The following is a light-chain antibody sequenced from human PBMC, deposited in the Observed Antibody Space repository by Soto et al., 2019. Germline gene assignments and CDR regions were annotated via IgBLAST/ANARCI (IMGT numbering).Light chain of an antibody. CDR2: DAS. CDR3: QLFRSHPHT. Sequence: LCRRASQSISSNLAWYQQKPGQAPRLLIYDASSRATGIPDRFSGGGSGTDFTLTISILEPEDFAVYCSQLFRSHPHTFCGGTKVDIK. CDR1: QSISSN. V-gene: IGKV3-20*01. J-gene: IGKJ4*01.